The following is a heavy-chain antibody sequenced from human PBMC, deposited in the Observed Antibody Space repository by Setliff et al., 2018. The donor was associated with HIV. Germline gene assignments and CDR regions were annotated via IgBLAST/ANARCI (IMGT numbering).Heavy chain of an antibody. Sequence: GASVKVSCKASGYIFTGSYIHWVRQAPGQGLEWMGWINPNSGGANYAEKFQGRVTMTRDTSISTAYMELRSLRSDDTAVYYCARVEAFGGVSYSYYYMDVWGKGTTVTVSS. D-gene: IGHD3-16*01. CDR1: GYIFTGSY. CDR3: ARVEAFGGVSYSYYYMDV. J-gene: IGHJ6*03. V-gene: IGHV1-2*02. CDR2: INPNSGGA.